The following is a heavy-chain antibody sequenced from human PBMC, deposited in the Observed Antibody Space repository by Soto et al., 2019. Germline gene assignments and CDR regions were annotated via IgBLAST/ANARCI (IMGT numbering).Heavy chain of an antibody. CDR1: GGSISSSGYY. Sequence: QLQLQESGPGLVKPSETLSLTCTVSGGSISSSGYYWGWIRQPPGKGLEWIGNIYYSGSTYYNPSLKRRVTISVDASKNQFSLKLSSVTAADTAVYYCASLVVVAADNYFDYWGQGTLVTVSS. J-gene: IGHJ4*02. CDR2: IYYSGST. CDR3: ASLVVVAADNYFDY. D-gene: IGHD2-15*01. V-gene: IGHV4-39*01.